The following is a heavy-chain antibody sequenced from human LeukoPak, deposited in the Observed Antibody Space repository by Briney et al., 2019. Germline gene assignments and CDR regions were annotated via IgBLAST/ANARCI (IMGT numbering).Heavy chain of an antibody. Sequence: SAKVSCKASGFTFTSSTIQWVRQARGQRLEWIGWIVVGSGNTNYAQKFQERVIITRDMSTTTVYMELSSLRSEDTAVYYCAGTPWFGELTLDYWGQGTLVTVSS. V-gene: IGHV1-58*02. CDR2: IVVGSGNT. J-gene: IGHJ4*02. CDR3: AGTPWFGELTLDY. CDR1: GFTFTSST. D-gene: IGHD3-10*01.